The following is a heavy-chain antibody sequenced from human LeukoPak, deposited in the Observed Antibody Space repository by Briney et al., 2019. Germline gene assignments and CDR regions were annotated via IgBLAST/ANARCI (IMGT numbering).Heavy chain of an antibody. J-gene: IGHJ4*02. CDR1: GFTFSSYS. D-gene: IGHD6-19*01. Sequence: GGSLRLSCAASGFTFSSYSMNWVRQAPGKGLEWVSSISSSSSYIYYADSVKGRFTISRDNAKNSLYLQMNSLRAEDTAVYYCARGHRSAVAGTHFDYWGQGTLVTVSS. V-gene: IGHV3-21*01. CDR2: ISSSSSYI. CDR3: ARGHRSAVAGTHFDY.